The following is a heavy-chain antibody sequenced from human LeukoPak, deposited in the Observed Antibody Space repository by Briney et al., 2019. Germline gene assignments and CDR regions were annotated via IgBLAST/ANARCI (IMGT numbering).Heavy chain of an antibody. CDR3: ARGQLIASVVTNDY. CDR2: TSYDETNK. J-gene: IGHJ4*02. D-gene: IGHD4-23*01. CDR1: GLTFS. V-gene: IGHV3-30-3*01. Sequence: GGSLRLSCAASGLTFSMHWVRQAPGKGLEWVAVTSYDETNKFYADSVKGRFTISRDNSKDTLYLQMNSLRTEDTAVYYCARGQLIASVVTNDYWGQGTLVTVSS.